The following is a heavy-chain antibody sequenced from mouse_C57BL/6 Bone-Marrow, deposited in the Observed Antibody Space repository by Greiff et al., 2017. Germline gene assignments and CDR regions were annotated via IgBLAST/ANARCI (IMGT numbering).Heavy chain of an antibody. V-gene: IGHV1-64*01. Sequence: QVQLQQPGAELVKPGASVKLSCKASGYTFTSYWMHWVKQRPGQGLEWIGMIHPNSGSTNYNEKFKSKATLTVDKSSSTAYMQLSSLTSEDAAVYYCARRRELESYYFDYWGQGTTLTVSS. CDR1: GYTFTSYW. J-gene: IGHJ2*01. CDR2: IHPNSGST. CDR3: ARRRELESYYFDY. D-gene: IGHD4-1*01.